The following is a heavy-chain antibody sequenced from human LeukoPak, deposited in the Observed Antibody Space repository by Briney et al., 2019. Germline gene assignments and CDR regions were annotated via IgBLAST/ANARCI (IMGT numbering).Heavy chain of an antibody. D-gene: IGHD1-26*01. Sequence: ASVKVSCKASGYTFTSYGISWVRQAPGQGLEWMGWISAYNGNTNYAQKLQGRVTMTTDTSTSTAYMGLRSLRSDDTAVYYCARDIGMTPGAAFDIWGQGTMVTVSS. CDR1: GYTFTSYG. J-gene: IGHJ3*02. CDR2: ISAYNGNT. CDR3: ARDIGMTPGAAFDI. V-gene: IGHV1-18*01.